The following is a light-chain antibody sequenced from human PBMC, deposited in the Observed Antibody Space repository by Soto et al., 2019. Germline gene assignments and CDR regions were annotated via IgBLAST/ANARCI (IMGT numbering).Light chain of an antibody. CDR3: SSYTSSSTPLYV. J-gene: IGLJ1*01. V-gene: IGLV2-14*01. Sequence: QSALSQPASVSGSPGPSITISCTGTSRDVGGYNYVSWYQQHPGKAPKLMICDVSNRPSGVSNRFSGSKSGNTASLTISGLQAEDEADYYCSSYTSSSTPLYVFGTGTKVTVL. CDR1: SRDVGGYNY. CDR2: DVS.